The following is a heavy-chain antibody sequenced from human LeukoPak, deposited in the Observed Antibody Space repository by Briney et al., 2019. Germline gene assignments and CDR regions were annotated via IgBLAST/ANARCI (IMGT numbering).Heavy chain of an antibody. V-gene: IGHV4-34*01. CDR3: ARAPYDSSGYPPGGY. CDR2: INHSGST. CDR1: GGSFSGYY. Sequence: SETLSLTCAVYGGSFSGYYWSWIRQPPGKGLEWIGEINHSGSTNYNPSLKSRVTISVDTSKNQFSLKLSSVTAADTAVYYCARAPYDSSGYPPGGYWGQGTLVTVSS. J-gene: IGHJ4*02. D-gene: IGHD3-22*01.